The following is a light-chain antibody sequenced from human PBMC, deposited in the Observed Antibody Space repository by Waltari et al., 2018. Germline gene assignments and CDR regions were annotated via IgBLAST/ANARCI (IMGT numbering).Light chain of an antibody. Sequence: DIQMPQSPSSVSASVGDRVTITCRASQGSSRWIAWYQQKPGKAPKLLIYAASSLLSGVPSRFSGSGSGTDFTLTISSLQPEDFATYYCQQANSFPITFGGGTKVEIK. J-gene: IGKJ4*01. CDR3: QQANSFPIT. V-gene: IGKV1-12*01. CDR1: QGSSRW. CDR2: AAS.